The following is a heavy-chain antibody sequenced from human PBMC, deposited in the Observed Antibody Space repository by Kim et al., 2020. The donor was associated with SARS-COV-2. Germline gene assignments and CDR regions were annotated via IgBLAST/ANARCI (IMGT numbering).Heavy chain of an antibody. J-gene: IGHJ5*01. V-gene: IGHV3-43*01. Sequence: GGSLRLSCEGSGFSFDDFSLHWIRQTPGRSLEWVSLIRSTGSNIFYADSVRGRFTTSKDNVKNALYLQMDSLKIEDTGIYYCAKDFPHCSGDCFCSWG. CDR2: IRSTGSNI. CDR1: GFSFDDFS. D-gene: IGHD2-8*02. CDR3: AKDFPHCSGDCFCS.